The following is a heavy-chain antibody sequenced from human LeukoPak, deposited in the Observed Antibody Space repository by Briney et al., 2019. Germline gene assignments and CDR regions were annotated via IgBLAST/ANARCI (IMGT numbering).Heavy chain of an antibody. V-gene: IGHV4-38-2*02. CDR2: VYHSGST. D-gene: IGHD6-19*01. CDR3: ARWLAVAGRNAFDI. J-gene: IGHJ3*02. CDR1: DYSISSANY. Sequence: PSETLSLTCTVSDYSISSANYWGWIRQSPGKGLEWIGSVYHSGSTHYNPSLKSRVTISVDTSKNQFSLKVSSVTAAYTAVYYCARWLAVAGRNAFDIWGQGTMVTVSS.